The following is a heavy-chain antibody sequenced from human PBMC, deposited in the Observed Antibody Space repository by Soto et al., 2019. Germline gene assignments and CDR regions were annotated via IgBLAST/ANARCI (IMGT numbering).Heavy chain of an antibody. D-gene: IGHD2-21*01. CDR2: IWHDGSNK. CDR1: GFTFSSYG. J-gene: IGHJ4*02. CDR3: ARDQGSDDPIDY. V-gene: IGHV3-33*01. Sequence: QVQLVESGGGVVQPGRSLRLSCGASGFTFSSYGMHWVRQAPGKGLEWVAVIWHDGSNKYYADSVKGRFTISRDNSKNTLYLQMNSLRAEDTAIYYCARDQGSDDPIDYWGQGTLVTVSS.